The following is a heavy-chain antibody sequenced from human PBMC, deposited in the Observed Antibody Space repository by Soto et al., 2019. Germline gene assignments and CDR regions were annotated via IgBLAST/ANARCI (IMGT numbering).Heavy chain of an antibody. CDR1: GGTFSSYA. CDR3: ATITMVRGVIPLYYGMDV. V-gene: IGHV1-69*01. CDR2: IIPIFGTA. J-gene: IGHJ6*02. Sequence: QVQLVQSGAEVKKPGSSVKVSCKASGGTFSSYAISCVRQAPGQGLEWMGGIIPIFGTANYAQKFQGRVTIPADESTSTAYMELSSRRSEDTAVYYCATITMVRGVIPLYYGMDVWGQGTTVTVSS. D-gene: IGHD3-10*01.